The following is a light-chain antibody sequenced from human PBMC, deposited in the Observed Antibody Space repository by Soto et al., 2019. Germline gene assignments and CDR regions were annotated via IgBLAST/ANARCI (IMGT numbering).Light chain of an antibody. Sequence: VFTQSPATLSLSPGERATLSCRASQSVTTRLAWYQHKPGQAPTLLMSGASNRAAGVPVRFSGSGSGTDFTLTITRLEPEDFALYYCQQYGGSPITFGLGTRLEI. J-gene: IGKJ5*01. CDR3: QQYGGSPIT. V-gene: IGKV3-20*01. CDR1: QSVTTR. CDR2: GAS.